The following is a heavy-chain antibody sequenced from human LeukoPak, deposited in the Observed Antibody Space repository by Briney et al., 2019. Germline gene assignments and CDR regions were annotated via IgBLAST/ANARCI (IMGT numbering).Heavy chain of an antibody. CDR1: GYRCTSHW. V-gene: IGHV5-10-1*01. CDR3: ARHWGYGSGSYYSGY. D-gene: IGHD3-10*01. J-gene: IGHJ4*02. Sequence: GESLRIPRKGFGYRCTSHWINRGRQIPGKGLEWVGRIDPSDSYTNYSPSFQGHVTISADKSISTAYLQWSSLKASDTAMYYCARHWGYGSGSYYSGYWGQGTLVTVSS. CDR2: IDPSDSYT.